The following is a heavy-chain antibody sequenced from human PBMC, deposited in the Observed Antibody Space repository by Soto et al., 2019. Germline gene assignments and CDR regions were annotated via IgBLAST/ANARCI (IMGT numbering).Heavy chain of an antibody. CDR2: IRPHNGDT. V-gene: IGHV1-18*01. CDR3: ARDRSGWYDF. D-gene: IGHD6-19*01. CDR1: GYTFTTIR. J-gene: IGHJ5*01. Sequence: QVQLVQSAAEVGKPGASVKVSCKASGYTFTTIRLSWVRQAPGQGLEWMGWIRPHNGDTQYAQKFHGIVTMSADTATTTAYMEVRSLTPDDTAVFYCARDRSGWYDFWGQGTLVTVSS.